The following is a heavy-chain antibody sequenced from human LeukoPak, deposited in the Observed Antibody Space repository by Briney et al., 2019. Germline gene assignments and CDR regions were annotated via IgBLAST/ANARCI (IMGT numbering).Heavy chain of an antibody. Sequence: GSLRLSCAASGFTVSSNYMSWVRQAPGKGLEWIGYIYYSGSTNYNPSLKSRVTVSVDTSKNQFSLKLSSVTAADTAVYYCARHSDILTGYSPFDYWGQGTLVTVSS. CDR3: ARHSDILTGYSPFDY. J-gene: IGHJ4*02. CDR1: GFTVSSNY. V-gene: IGHV4-59*08. D-gene: IGHD3-9*01. CDR2: IYYSGST.